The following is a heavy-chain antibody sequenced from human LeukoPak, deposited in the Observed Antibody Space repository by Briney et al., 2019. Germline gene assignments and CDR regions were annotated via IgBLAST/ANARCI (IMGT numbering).Heavy chain of an antibody. J-gene: IGHJ4*02. Sequence: GGSLRLSCAASGFTFSSYAMSWVRQAPGRGLEWVSAISGSGGSTYYADSVKGRFTISRDNSKNTLYLQMNSLRAEDTAVYYCAKDGYCSGGSCSVYWGQGTLVTVSS. V-gene: IGHV3-23*01. D-gene: IGHD2-15*01. CDR3: AKDGYCSGGSCSVY. CDR2: ISGSGGST. CDR1: GFTFSSYA.